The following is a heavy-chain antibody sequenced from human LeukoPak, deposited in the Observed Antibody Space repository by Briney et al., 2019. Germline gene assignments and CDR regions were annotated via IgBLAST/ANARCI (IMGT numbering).Heavy chain of an antibody. CDR2: ISYDGSNK. D-gene: IGHD3-3*01. Sequence: GGSLRLSCAASGFPFSSYSMTWVRQAPGKGLEWVAVISYDGSNKYYADSVKGRFTISRDNSKNTLYLQMNSLRAEDTAVYYRAKDHPSITIFGVVIHGMDVWGQGTTVTVSS. CDR1: GFPFSSYS. J-gene: IGHJ6*02. V-gene: IGHV3-30*04. CDR3: AKDHPSITIFGVVIHGMDV.